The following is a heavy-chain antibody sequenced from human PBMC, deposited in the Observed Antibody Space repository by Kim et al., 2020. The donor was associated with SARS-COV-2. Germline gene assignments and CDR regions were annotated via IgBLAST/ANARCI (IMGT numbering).Heavy chain of an antibody. D-gene: IGHD2-21*01. J-gene: IGHJ4*02. V-gene: IGHV1-46*01. CDR3: ARDLRGHTGFAY. Sequence: TTYAQRFQGRVSLTRDTSTSTAYMELSSLTSEDTAVYYCARDLRGHTGFAYWGQGTLVSVSS. CDR2: T.